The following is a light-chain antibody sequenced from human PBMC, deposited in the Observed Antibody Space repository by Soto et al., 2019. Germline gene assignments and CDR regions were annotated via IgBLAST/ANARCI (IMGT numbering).Light chain of an antibody. J-gene: IGLJ1*01. Sequence: QSALTQPASVSGSPGQSITISCTGTSSDVGSYNLVSWYQQHPGKAPKLMIYEGSKRPSGVSNRFSGSKSGNTASLTISGLQAEDEADYYCCSYAGITGVFGTGTKVTVL. CDR2: EGS. V-gene: IGLV2-23*01. CDR3: CSYAGITGV. CDR1: SSDVGSYNL.